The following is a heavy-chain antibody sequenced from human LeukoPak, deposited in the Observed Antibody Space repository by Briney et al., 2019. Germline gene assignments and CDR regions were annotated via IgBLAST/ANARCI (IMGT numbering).Heavy chain of an antibody. D-gene: IGHD3-22*01. Sequence: GSVKVSCKASGYTFTSYYMHWVRQAPGQGLEWMGIINPSGGSTSYAQKFQGRVTMTRDTSTSTVYMELNSLRSEDTAVYYCARDRPGYYYDSSGSAHYFDYWGQGTLVTVSS. J-gene: IGHJ4*02. V-gene: IGHV1-46*01. CDR1: GYTFTSYY. CDR2: INPSGGST. CDR3: ARDRPGYYYDSSGSAHYFDY.